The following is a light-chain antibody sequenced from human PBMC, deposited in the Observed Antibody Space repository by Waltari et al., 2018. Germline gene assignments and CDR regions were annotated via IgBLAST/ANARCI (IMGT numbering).Light chain of an antibody. CDR3: QQYDSLHVT. Sequence: CRARNYVKNKLAWYLQKPGQPPKVVFHKSSRLESGVPSRFSGSGFGTEFTLTVSSLQPGDFATYYCQQYDSLHVTFGGGTKVEIK. CDR1: NYVKNK. V-gene: IGKV1-5*03. CDR2: KSS. J-gene: IGKJ4*01.